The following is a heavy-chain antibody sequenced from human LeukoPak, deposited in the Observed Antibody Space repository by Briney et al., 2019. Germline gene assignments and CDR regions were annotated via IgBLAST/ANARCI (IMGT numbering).Heavy chain of an antibody. D-gene: IGHD3-10*01. Sequence: ASVKGSCKASGYTFTSYGISWGRQAPGQGLEWMGWISAYNGNTNYAQKLQGRVTMTTDTSTSTAYMELRSLRSDDTAVYYCARDPWYYGSGTNDYWGQGTLVTVSS. J-gene: IGHJ4*02. V-gene: IGHV1-18*01. CDR3: ARDPWYYGSGTNDY. CDR2: ISAYNGNT. CDR1: GYTFTSYG.